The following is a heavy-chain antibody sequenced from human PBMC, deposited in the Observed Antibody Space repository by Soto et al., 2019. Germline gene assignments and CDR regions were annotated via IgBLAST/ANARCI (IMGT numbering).Heavy chain of an antibody. CDR2: FYYSGST. Sequence: PSETLSLTCSASGGSISSYYWSWIRQPPGKGLEWIGYFYYSGSTNYNPSLKSRVTISVDASKNQFSLKLRSVTAADTAVYYCARVKSDVPMIVDPLSYGLDVWGQGTTVTVSS. CDR1: GGSISSYY. J-gene: IGHJ6*02. CDR3: ARVKSDVPMIVDPLSYGLDV. V-gene: IGHV4-59*01. D-gene: IGHD3-22*01.